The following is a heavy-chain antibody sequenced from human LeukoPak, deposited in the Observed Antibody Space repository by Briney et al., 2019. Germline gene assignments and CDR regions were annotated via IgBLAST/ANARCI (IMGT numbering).Heavy chain of an antibody. J-gene: IGHJ4*02. V-gene: IGHV4-38-2*01. D-gene: IGHD2-15*01. CDR3: ARLAATPNKINLDY. CDR1: GYSISSGYY. Sequence: SETLSLTCAVSGYSISSGYYWGWIRQPPGKGLEWIGSIYYSGSTYYNPSLKSRVTISVDTSRNQFSLKLSSVTAADTAVYYCARLAATPNKINLDYWGQGTLVTVSS. CDR2: IYYSGST.